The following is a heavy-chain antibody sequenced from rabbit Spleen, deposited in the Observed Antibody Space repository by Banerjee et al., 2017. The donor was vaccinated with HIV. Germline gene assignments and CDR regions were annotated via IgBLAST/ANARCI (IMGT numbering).Heavy chain of an antibody. CDR1: EIDFGSFG. D-gene: IGHD1-1*01. CDR2: INIVTGKS. J-gene: IGHJ4*01. CDR3: ARDLVAVIGWNFNL. V-gene: IGHV1S45*01. Sequence: QEQLVEYGGDLVQPEESLTLTCKASEIDFGSFGMCWVRQAPGKGPEWIACINIVTGKSVYARWAKGRFTMSRTSSTTVTLQMTSLTAADTATYFCARDLVAVIGWNFNLWGQGTLVTVS.